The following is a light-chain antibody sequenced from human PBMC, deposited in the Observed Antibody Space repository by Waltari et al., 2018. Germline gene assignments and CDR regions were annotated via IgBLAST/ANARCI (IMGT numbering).Light chain of an antibody. Sequence: SYVLAQPPSVSVAPGKTATITCGGDKIGSYHVQWYKQKPGQAPLLVIFYDKDRPSGIPERFSGSNSGNTATLTINRVEAGDEAKYYCHVWHPDVDPGVFGTGTEVTV. CDR3: HVWHPDVDPGV. J-gene: IGLJ1*01. V-gene: IGLV3-21*04. CDR1: KIGSYH. CDR2: YDK.